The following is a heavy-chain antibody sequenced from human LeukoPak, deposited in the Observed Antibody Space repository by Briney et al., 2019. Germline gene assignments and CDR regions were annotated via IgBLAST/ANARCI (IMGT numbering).Heavy chain of an antibody. J-gene: IGHJ4*02. D-gene: IGHD3-10*01. CDR3: AREGRYYFDY. Sequence: GGSLRLSCAASGFSFSSFEFIWVRQAPGRGLEGSSYISVSGGGRIVYYADSVKGRFTISRDNVDNTLYLQMNSLKAEDTAVYYCAREGRYYFDYWGQGILVTVSS. V-gene: IGHV3-48*03. CDR2: ISVSGGGRIV. CDR1: GFSFSSFE.